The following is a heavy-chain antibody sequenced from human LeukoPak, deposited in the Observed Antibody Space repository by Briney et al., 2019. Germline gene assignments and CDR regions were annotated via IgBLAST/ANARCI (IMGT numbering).Heavy chain of an antibody. V-gene: IGHV3-30*03. D-gene: IGHD6-13*01. CDR3: ARVSSSSWYYYYYGMDV. Sequence: GGSLRLSCAASGFSFSNYGMHWVRQAPGKGLEWVAVISYDGSNKYYGDSVKGRFTISRDNAKNTLYLQMNSLRAEDTAVYYCARVSSSSWYYYYYGMDVWGQGTTVTVSS. CDR2: ISYDGSNK. J-gene: IGHJ6*02. CDR1: GFSFSNYG.